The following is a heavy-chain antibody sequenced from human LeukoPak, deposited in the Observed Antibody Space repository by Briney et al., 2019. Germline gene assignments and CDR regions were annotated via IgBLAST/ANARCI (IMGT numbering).Heavy chain of an antibody. CDR1: GYTFTSDY. CDR2: INPISGAT. J-gene: IGHJ4*02. CDR3: ARDAKTDYVDY. V-gene: IGHV1-46*01. Sequence: ASVKVSCTSSGYTFTSDYIHWVRQAPGQGLEWMGIINPISGATTYAQKFQGSVTMTRDTSTSTVYMELSSLRSEDTAVYYCARDAKTDYVDYWGQGTLVTVSS.